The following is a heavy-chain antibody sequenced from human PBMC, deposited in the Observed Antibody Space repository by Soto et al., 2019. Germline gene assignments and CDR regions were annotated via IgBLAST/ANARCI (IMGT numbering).Heavy chain of an antibody. D-gene: IGHD6-13*01. CDR3: ARERPAGARLDP. V-gene: IGHV4-30-4*01. Sequence: QVQLQESGPGLVKPSQTLSLTCTVSGGSISSGDYYWSWIRQPPGKGLEWIGYIYHSGSTYYNPFLKSRVTISVDTSKNPFSLKLSSVTAADTAVYYCARERPAGARLDPWGQGTLVTVSS. CDR2: IYHSGST. CDR1: GGSISSGDYY. J-gene: IGHJ5*02.